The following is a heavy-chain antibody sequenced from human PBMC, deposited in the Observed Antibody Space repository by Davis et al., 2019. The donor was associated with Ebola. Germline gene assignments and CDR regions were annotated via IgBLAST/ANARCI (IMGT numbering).Heavy chain of an antibody. CDR3: AKDTSNIWFDI. CDR1: GFIFSSYV. CDR2: LGTSADA. J-gene: IGHJ3*02. D-gene: IGHD1-26*01. V-gene: IGHV3-23*01. Sequence: GGSLRLSCAASGFIFSSYVMNWVRQAPGKGLEWVSTLGTSADAYYPDSVKGRFTISRDNSKNTLYLQMNGLRVEDTAIYYCAKDTSNIWFDIWGQGTVVTVSS.